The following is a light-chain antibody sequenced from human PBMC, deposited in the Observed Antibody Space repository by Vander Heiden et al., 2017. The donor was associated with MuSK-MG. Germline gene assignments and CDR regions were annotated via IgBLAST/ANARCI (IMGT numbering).Light chain of an antibody. CDR2: DVS. Sequence: QSALTQPASVSGSPGHSITISCSWTSSGVAGYDYVSWYQQHTGKAPKVIIYDVSKRPSGVSNRFSGPKSGNTAALTISGLQAEEEADYYCSSYASSTTLVVFGAGTKLTVL. J-gene: IGLJ2*01. V-gene: IGLV2-14*03. CDR1: SSGVAGYDY. CDR3: SSYASSTTLVV.